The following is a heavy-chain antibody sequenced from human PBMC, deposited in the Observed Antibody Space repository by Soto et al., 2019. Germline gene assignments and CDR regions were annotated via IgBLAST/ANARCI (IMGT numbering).Heavy chain of an antibody. J-gene: IGHJ5*02. CDR2: IYYSGTT. CDR1: GGSTRNYF. V-gene: IGHV4-59*01. CDR3: ARYVNPYDTAVWFDP. Sequence: QVQLQESGPGLVKPSETPSLTCTVSGGSTRNYFWSWIRQPPGKGLEWIGCIYYSGTTNYNSSLKSRVTISLDTSKNQFSLRLRSVTAADTAVYYCARYVNPYDTAVWFDPWGQGTLVTVSS. D-gene: IGHD3-9*01.